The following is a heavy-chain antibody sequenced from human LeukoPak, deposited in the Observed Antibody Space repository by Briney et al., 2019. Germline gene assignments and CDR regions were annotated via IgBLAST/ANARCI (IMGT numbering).Heavy chain of an antibody. CDR1: GFPFSAYE. Sequence: GGSLRLSCAASGFPFSAYEMNWVRQAPGKGLEWVSYISVSGDTIYYADSVKGRFTISRDNAKKSLYLQMKSLRAEDTAVYYCARGTLYYGSESYDYWGQGTLVAVSS. V-gene: IGHV3-48*03. CDR2: ISVSGDTI. CDR3: ARGTLYYGSESYDY. J-gene: IGHJ4*02. D-gene: IGHD3-10*01.